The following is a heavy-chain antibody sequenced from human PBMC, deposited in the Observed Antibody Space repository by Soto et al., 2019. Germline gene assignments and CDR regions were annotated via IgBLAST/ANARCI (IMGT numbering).Heavy chain of an antibody. V-gene: IGHV3-30*03. J-gene: IGHJ1*01. CDR3: ARKLAMPKSLGLGY. Sequence: QVEVVESGGGVVQPGTSLRLSCAASGFAFTNYGIHWVRQAPGKGLEWVAHISNDGSKKFYADSVKGRFAISRDNSENKFNLQRPIRSPEETGVFYFARKLAMPKSLGLGYWGRGTLVTVSS. CDR2: ISNDGSKK. D-gene: IGHD3-16*01. CDR1: GFAFTNYG.